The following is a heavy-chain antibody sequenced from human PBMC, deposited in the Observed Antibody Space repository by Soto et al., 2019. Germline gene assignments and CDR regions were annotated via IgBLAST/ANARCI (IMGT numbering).Heavy chain of an antibody. CDR3: VKGRRYYYDSSGYYYGMDV. V-gene: IGHV3-64D*06. Sequence: LRLSCSASGFTFSSYAMHWVRQAPGKGLEYVSAISSNGGSTYYADSVKGRFTISRDNSKNTLYLQMSSLRAEDTAVYYCVKGRRYYYDSSGYYYGMDVWGQGTTVTVSS. J-gene: IGHJ6*02. CDR2: ISSNGGST. CDR1: GFTFSSYA. D-gene: IGHD3-22*01.